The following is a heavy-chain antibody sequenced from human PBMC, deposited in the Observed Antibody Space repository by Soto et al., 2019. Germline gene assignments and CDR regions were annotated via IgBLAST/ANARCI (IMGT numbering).Heavy chain of an antibody. V-gene: IGHV3-74*01. CDR1: GFTFSSYW. Sequence: GGSLRLSCAASGFTFSSYWMHWVRQAPGKGLVWVSRINSDGSSTSYADSVKGRFTISRDNAKNTLYLQMNSLRAEDTAVYYCARDGSSNGYYDILTGYYSPPYYYGMDVWGQGTTVTVSS. D-gene: IGHD3-9*01. CDR3: ARDGSSNGYYDILTGYYSPPYYYGMDV. CDR2: INSDGSST. J-gene: IGHJ6*02.